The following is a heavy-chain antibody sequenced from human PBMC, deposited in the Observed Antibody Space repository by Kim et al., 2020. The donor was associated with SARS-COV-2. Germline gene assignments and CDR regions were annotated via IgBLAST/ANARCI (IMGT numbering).Heavy chain of an antibody. CDR3: ARHWDYYDSSGYYDY. J-gene: IGHJ4*02. D-gene: IGHD3-22*01. Sequence: GGSLRLSCAASGFTVSSNYMSWVRQAPGKGLEWVSVIYSGGSTYYADSVKGRFTISRDNSKNTLYLQMNSLRAEDTAVYYCARHWDYYDSSGYYDYWGQGTLVTVSS. CDR2: IYSGGST. CDR1: GFTVSSNY. V-gene: IGHV3-53*01.